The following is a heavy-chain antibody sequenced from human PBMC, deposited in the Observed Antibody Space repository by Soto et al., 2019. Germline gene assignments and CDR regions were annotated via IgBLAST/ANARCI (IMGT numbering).Heavy chain of an antibody. CDR2: INHSGST. V-gene: IGHV4-34*01. CDR3: ARGRWFGKIPYEDSSGYSRKRDLFDY. J-gene: IGHJ4*02. Sequence: SETLSLTCAVYGGSFSGYYWSWIRQPPGKGLEWIGEINHSGSTNYNPSLKSRVTISVDTSKNQFSLKLSSVTAAETAVYYCARGRWFGKIPYEDSSGYSRKRDLFDYWGQGTLVTVSS. CDR1: GGSFSGYY. D-gene: IGHD3-22*01.